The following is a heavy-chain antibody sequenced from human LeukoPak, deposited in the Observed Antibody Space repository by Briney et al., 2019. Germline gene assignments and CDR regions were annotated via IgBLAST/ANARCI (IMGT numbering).Heavy chain of an antibody. V-gene: IGHV1-8*03. Sequence: ASVKVSCKASGYTFTSYDINRVRQATGQGLEWMGWMNPNSGNTGYAQKFQGRVTITRNTSISTAYMELSSLRSEDTAVYCARTSSWYYYNLWGQGTLVTVSS. CDR1: GYTFTSYD. D-gene: IGHD6-13*01. CDR3: ARTSSWYYYNL. J-gene: IGHJ4*02. CDR2: MNPNSGNT.